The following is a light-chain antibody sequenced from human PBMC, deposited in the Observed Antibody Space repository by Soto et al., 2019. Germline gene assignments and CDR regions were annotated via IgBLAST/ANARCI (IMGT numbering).Light chain of an antibody. Sequence: DIQMTQSPSSLSASVGDSVNITCRASQSISTYLAWYQQKPGKSPKLLIYAGSILRSGVPSRFSGTRYDTEFTLTISSLQPEDVATYYCQKYNTDPFTFGSGTKVDMK. CDR2: AGS. CDR3: QKYNTDPFT. V-gene: IGKV1-27*01. J-gene: IGKJ3*01. CDR1: QSISTY.